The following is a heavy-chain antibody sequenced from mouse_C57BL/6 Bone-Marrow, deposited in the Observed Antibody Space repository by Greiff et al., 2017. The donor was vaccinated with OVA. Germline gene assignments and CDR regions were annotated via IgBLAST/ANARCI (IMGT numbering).Heavy chain of an antibody. CDR2: IYPGGGYT. CDR3: ARFSDYYGSDYAMDY. D-gene: IGHD1-1*01. J-gene: IGHJ4*01. CDR1: GYTFTNYW. Sequence: VKLVESGAELVRPGTSVKMSCKASGYTFTNYWIGWAKQRPGHGLEWIGDIYPGGGYTNYNEKFKGKATLTADKSSSTAYMQFSSLTSEDSAIYYCARFSDYYGSDYAMDYWGQGTSVTVSS. V-gene: IGHV1-63*01.